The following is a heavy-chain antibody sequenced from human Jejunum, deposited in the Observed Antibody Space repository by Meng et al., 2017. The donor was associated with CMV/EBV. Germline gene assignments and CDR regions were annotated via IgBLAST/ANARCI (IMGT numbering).Heavy chain of an antibody. CDR1: Y. Sequence: YWTWIRQSAGMGLEWIGGIRTTGTTYYNASLESRVSMSLDTSRNQVSLNLISVTAADTALYYRARGVEYNFWSCHYYFDTWGQGALVTVSS. J-gene: IGHJ4*02. CDR3: ARGVEYNFWSCHYYFDT. V-gene: IGHV4-59*10. CDR2: IRTTGTT. D-gene: IGHD3/OR15-3a*01.